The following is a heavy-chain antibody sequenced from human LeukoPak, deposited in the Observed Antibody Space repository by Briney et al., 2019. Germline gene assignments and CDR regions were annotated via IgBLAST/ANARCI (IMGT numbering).Heavy chain of an antibody. CDR2: ISGSSSTI. CDR3: ARSSERKYYFDY. D-gene: IGHD3-22*01. Sequence: GGSLRLSCAASGFIFSTSSMNWVRQAPGKGLEWVSYISGSSSTIYYADSVKGRFTISRDNSKNTLYLQMNSLRAEDTAVYYCARSSERKYYFDYWGQGTLVTVSS. V-gene: IGHV3-48*01. CDR1: GFIFSTSS. J-gene: IGHJ4*02.